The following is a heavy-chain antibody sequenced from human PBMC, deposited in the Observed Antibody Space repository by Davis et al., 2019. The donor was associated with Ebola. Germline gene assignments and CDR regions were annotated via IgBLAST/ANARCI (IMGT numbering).Heavy chain of an antibody. D-gene: IGHD3-3*01. Sequence: SETLSLTCAVYGGSFSGYHWSWIRQPPGKGLEWIGEINVSGGTTYNPSLKSRVTILVDTSKNQFSLKLSSVTAADTAVYYCARQTVRLRFIDYWGQGTLVTVSS. CDR1: GGSFSGYH. CDR2: INVSGGT. J-gene: IGHJ4*02. V-gene: IGHV4-34*01. CDR3: ARQTVRLRFIDY.